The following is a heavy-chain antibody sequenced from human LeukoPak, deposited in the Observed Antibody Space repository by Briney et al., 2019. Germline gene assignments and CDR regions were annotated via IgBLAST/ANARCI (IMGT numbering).Heavy chain of an antibody. D-gene: IGHD4-17*01. Sequence: ASVKVSCKASGYTFTGYYMHWVRQAPGQGLEWMGWINPNSGGTNYAQKFQGRVTMTRDTSISTAYMELSRLRSDDTAVYYCARGGYGDYGHDAFDIWGQGTMVTVSS. V-gene: IGHV1-2*02. J-gene: IGHJ3*02. CDR2: INPNSGGT. CDR1: GYTFTGYY. CDR3: ARGGYGDYGHDAFDI.